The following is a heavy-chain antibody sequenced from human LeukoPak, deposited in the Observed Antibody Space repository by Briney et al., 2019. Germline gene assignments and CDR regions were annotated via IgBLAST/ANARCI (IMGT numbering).Heavy chain of an antibody. J-gene: IGHJ1*01. CDR3: ARGRLVIAAAGKKYFQH. D-gene: IGHD6-13*01. CDR2: IGPKNGDT. CDR1: GYTFTDYY. V-gene: IGHV1-2*02. Sequence: ASVKVSCKASGYTFTDYYIHCARQAPGQGLEWMGWIGPKNGDTHYAQKFQGRLTMTRDTSITTAFIELSRLTSDDTAVYYCARGRLVIAAAGKKYFQHWGQGTLVTVSS.